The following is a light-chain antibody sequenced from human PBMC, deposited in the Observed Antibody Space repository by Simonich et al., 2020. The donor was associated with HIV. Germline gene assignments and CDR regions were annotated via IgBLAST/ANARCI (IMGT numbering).Light chain of an antibody. V-gene: IGKV4-1*01. CDR1: QSVLYSSNNKNY. CDR3: QQYNDWPT. Sequence: DIVMTQSPDSLAVSLGERATINCKSSQSVLYSSNNKNYLAWYQQKPGQPPKLLIYCASTRESGVPDRFSGSGSGTDFTLTISSLQAEDVAVYYCQQYNDWPTFGQGTKVEI. CDR2: CAS. J-gene: IGKJ1*01.